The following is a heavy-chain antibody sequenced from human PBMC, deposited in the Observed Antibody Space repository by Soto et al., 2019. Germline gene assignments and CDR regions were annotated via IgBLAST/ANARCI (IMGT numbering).Heavy chain of an antibody. Sequence: GGSLRLSCAASGFPFSSYAMSWVRQAPGKGLEWVSAISGSGGSTYYADSVKGRFTISRDNSKNTLYLQMNSLRAEDTAVYYCAKPPYYYDSSGYQYFDYWGQGTLVTVSS. J-gene: IGHJ4*02. CDR1: GFPFSSYA. D-gene: IGHD3-22*01. CDR3: AKPPYYYDSSGYQYFDY. V-gene: IGHV3-23*01. CDR2: ISGSGGST.